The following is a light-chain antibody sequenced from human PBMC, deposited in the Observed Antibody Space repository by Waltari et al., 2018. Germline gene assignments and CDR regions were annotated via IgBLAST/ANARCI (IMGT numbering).Light chain of an antibody. CDR2: EVS. CDR1: SSDVGGSNF. Sequence: QSALTQPPSASGSPGQSVTIPCTGTSSDVGGSNFVSWYQQHPGKAPKLMIYEVSERPSGVPDRFSGSKSGNTASLTVSGLQTEVESDYYCSSYAGSMTLVFGGGTKLTVL. V-gene: IGLV2-8*01. J-gene: IGLJ2*01. CDR3: SSYAGSMTLV.